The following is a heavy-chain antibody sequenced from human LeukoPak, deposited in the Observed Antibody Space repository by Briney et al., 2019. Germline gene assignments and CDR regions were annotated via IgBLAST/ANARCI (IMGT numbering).Heavy chain of an antibody. CDR2: IWYDGSNK. V-gene: IGHV3-33*06. J-gene: IGHJ4*02. Sequence: PGGSLRLSCAASGFTFSSYGMHWVRQAPGKGLEWVADIWYDGSNKYYADSVKGRFTISRDNSKNTLYLQMNSLRAEDTAVYYCAKAYWEDTAMEDYLDYWGQGALVTVSS. CDR3: AKAYWEDTAMEDYLDY. CDR1: GFTFSSYG. D-gene: IGHD5-18*01.